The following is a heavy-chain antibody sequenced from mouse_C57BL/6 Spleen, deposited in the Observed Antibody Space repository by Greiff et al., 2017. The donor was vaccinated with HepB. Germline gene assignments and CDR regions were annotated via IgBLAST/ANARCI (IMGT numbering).Heavy chain of an antibody. CDR2: IRLKSDNYAT. Sequence: EVKLQESGGGLVQPGGSMKLSCVASGFTFSNYWMNWVRQSPEKGLEWVAQIRLKSDNYATHYAESVKGRFTISRDDSKSSVYLQMNNLRAEDTGIYYCTLITTVVAKGYAMDYWGQGTSVTVSS. J-gene: IGHJ4*01. CDR1: GFTFSNYW. CDR3: TLITTVVAKGYAMDY. V-gene: IGHV6-3*01. D-gene: IGHD1-1*01.